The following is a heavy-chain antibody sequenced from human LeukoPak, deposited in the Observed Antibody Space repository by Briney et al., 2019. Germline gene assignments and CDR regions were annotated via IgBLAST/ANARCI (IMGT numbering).Heavy chain of an antibody. CDR2: IDHRGDT. Sequence: SETLSLTCAVYGGSFSRYYWSWIRQSPGKGLEWIAEIDHRGDTNYNPSVKSRVTISVDTSKNQFSLKVRSLSAADTAVYYCARGPTISENGYFDFWGQGTPVTVSS. CDR1: GGSFSRYY. CDR3: ARGPTISENGYFDF. D-gene: IGHD5-24*01. J-gene: IGHJ4*03. V-gene: IGHV4-34*01.